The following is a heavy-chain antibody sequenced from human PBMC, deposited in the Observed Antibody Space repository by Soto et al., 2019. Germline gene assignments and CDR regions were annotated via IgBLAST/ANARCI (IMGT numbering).Heavy chain of an antibody. CDR2: INSDGSST. CDR1: GFTFTRYS. D-gene: IGHD3-9*01. CDR3: ARDDILTGYYRNYYGMDV. J-gene: IGHJ6*02. Sequence: PGGSLRLSCAASGFTFTRYSMNWVRQAPGKGLVWVSRINSDGSSTSYADSVKGRFTISRDNAKNTLYLQMNSLRAEDTAVYYCARDDILTGYYRNYYGMDVWGQGTTVTVSS. V-gene: IGHV3-74*01.